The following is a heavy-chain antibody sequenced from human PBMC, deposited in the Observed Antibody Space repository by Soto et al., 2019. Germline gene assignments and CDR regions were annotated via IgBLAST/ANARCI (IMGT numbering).Heavy chain of an antibody. J-gene: IGHJ3*02. CDR2: IIPIFGTA. Sequence: SVKVSCKASGGTFSSYAISWVRQAPGRGLEWMGGIIPIFGTANYAQKFQGRVTITADESTSTAYMELSSLRSEDTAVYYCARGGYGYYYDSSGPYDAFDIWGQGTMVTVSS. CDR3: ARGGYGYYYDSSGPYDAFDI. D-gene: IGHD3-22*01. V-gene: IGHV1-69*13. CDR1: GGTFSSYA.